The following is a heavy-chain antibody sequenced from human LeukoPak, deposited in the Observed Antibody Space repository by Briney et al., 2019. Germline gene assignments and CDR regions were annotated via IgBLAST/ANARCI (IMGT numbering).Heavy chain of an antibody. J-gene: IGHJ4*02. Sequence: SETLSLTCTVSGGSISSGGYYWSWIRQPPGKGLEWIGYIYHSGSTYYNPSLKSRVTISVDRSKNQFSLKLSSVTAADTAVYYCARKESIAASFDYWGQGTLVTVSS. CDR3: ARKESIAASFDY. D-gene: IGHD6-6*01. V-gene: IGHV4-30-2*01. CDR2: IYHSGST. CDR1: GGSISSGGYY.